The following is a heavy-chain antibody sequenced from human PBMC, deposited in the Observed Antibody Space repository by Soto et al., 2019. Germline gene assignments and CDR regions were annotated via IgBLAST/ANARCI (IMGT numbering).Heavy chain of an antibody. D-gene: IGHD4-17*01. Sequence: QVQLVQSGAEVKKPGSSVKVSCKASGGTFSTYAISWVRQAPGQGLEWMGGIIPIFGTADYAQKCQGRVTITADESTSTAYMELSRLRSEDTAVYYCARDRPRENYGGNDCYDMDVWGQGTTVTVSS. CDR3: ARDRPRENYGGNDCYDMDV. V-gene: IGHV1-69*12. CDR2: IIPIFGTA. CDR1: GGTFSTYA. J-gene: IGHJ6*02.